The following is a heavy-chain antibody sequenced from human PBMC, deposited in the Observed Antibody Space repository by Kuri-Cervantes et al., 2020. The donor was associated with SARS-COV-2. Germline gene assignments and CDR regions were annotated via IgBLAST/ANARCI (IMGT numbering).Heavy chain of an antibody. V-gene: IGHV4-4*02. J-gene: IGHJ4*02. CDR3: ARENDYVWGSYRPSHYFDY. CDR1: GGSISSSNW. D-gene: IGHD3-16*02. Sequence: SETLSLTCAVSGGSISSSNWWSWVRQPPGKGLEWIGYIYYSGSTNYNPSLKSRVTISVDTSKNQFSLKLSSVTAADTAVYYCARENDYVWGSYRPSHYFDYWGQGTLVTVSS. CDR2: IYYSGST.